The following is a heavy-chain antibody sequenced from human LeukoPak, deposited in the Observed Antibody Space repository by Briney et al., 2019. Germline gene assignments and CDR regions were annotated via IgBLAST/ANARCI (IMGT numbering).Heavy chain of an antibody. J-gene: IGHJ4*01. V-gene: IGHV4-59*12. Sequence: SDTLSLTCTVSGSSISPYYWRWMRQPPGKGLEWMGYIYYIGSTNYNPSLRSRVTMSVDTSSDQFSLKVDSVTAADTAVYYSARDAFWIEIWGQGIMVTVSS. CDR3: ARDAFWIEI. D-gene: IGHD3-3*01. CDR1: GSSISPYY. CDR2: IYYIGST.